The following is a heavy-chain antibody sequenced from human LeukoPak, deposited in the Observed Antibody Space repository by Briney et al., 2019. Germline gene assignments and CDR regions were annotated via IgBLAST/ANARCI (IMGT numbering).Heavy chain of an antibody. Sequence: ASVKVSCKASGYTFTGYYMQWVRQAPGQGLEWMGWINPNSGDANYAQKFQGRVTMTRDTSISTAYMELSRLRSDDTAVYYCAREYSGNYFVGYWGQGTLVTVSS. D-gene: IGHD1-26*01. CDR3: AREYSGNYFVGY. J-gene: IGHJ4*02. CDR2: INPNSGDA. V-gene: IGHV1-2*02. CDR1: GYTFTGYY.